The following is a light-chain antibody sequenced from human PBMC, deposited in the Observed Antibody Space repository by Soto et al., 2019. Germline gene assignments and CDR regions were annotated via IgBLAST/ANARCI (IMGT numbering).Light chain of an antibody. CDR1: HDMRNY. CDR2: GAF. V-gene: IGKV1-33*01. J-gene: IGKJ4*01. Sequence: DIQMTQSPSSLSASVGDRVTITCQASHDMRNYLNWYQQKSGKAPKLLIYGAFNLEAGVPSRFSGSGSGSDFTLTISSLQPEDVATYYCQQYDILPPTFGGGTKVDIK. CDR3: QQYDILPPT.